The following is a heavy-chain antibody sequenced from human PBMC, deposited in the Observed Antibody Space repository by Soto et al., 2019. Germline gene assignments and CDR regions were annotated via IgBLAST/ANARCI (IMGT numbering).Heavy chain of an antibody. Sequence: ASVKVSCKASGYTFTSYALHWVRQAPGQRLEWMGWINAGNGNTKYSQKFQGRVTITRDTSASTAYMELSSLRSEDTAVYYCARGLGLYYFDYWGQGTLVTVSS. CDR1: GYTFTSYA. D-gene: IGHD1-26*01. V-gene: IGHV1-3*01. CDR3: ARGLGLYYFDY. J-gene: IGHJ4*02. CDR2: INAGNGNT.